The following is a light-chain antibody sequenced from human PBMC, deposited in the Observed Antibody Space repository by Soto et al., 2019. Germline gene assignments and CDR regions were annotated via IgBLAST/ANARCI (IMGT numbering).Light chain of an antibody. Sequence: EIVLTQSPATLSLSPGERATLSCRASQSVSSSLAWYQQKPGQAPRLLIYDASNRATGIPARFSGSGSGTDFTLTISSLEPEDVAVYYCQERSNWLGTFGGGTKVEIK. CDR2: DAS. J-gene: IGKJ4*01. V-gene: IGKV3-11*01. CDR1: QSVSSS. CDR3: QERSNWLGT.